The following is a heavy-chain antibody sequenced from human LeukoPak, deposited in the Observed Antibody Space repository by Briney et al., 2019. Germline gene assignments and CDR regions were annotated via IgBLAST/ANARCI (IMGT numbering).Heavy chain of an antibody. Sequence: GGSLRLSCAASGFTFSSYGMHWVRQAPGKGLEWVAATWYDGSNKYYADSVKGRFTISRDNSKNTLFLQMNSLRAEDTAVYFCARGGHCSTTSCSNYDGMDVWGQGTTLTVSS. CDR2: TWYDGSNK. D-gene: IGHD2-2*01. J-gene: IGHJ6*02. CDR1: GFTFSSYG. V-gene: IGHV3-33*01. CDR3: ARGGHCSTTSCSNYDGMDV.